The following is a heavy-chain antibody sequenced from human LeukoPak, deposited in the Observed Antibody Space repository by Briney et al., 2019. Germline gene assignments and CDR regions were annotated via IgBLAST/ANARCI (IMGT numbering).Heavy chain of an antibody. D-gene: IGHD2-15*01. CDR1: GFTFSSYW. Sequence: GGSLRLSCAASGFTFSSYWMHWVRQAPGKGLVWVSRINSDGSSTSYADSVKGRFTISRDNSKNTLYLQMDSLRAEDAAIYYCATDEAYCSGGSCYSFTYWGQGTLVTVSS. CDR2: INSDGSST. V-gene: IGHV3-74*01. J-gene: IGHJ4*02. CDR3: ATDEAYCSGGSCYSFTY.